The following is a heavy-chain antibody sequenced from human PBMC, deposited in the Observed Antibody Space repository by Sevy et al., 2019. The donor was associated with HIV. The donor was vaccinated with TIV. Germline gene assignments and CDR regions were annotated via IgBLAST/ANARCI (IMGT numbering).Heavy chain of an antibody. CDR2: ISAYNGNT. Sequence: GASVKVSCKASGYTFTSYGISWVRQAPGQGLEWMGWISAYNGNTNYAQKLQGRVTMTTDTSTSTAYMELRSLRSYDTAVYYCARQAMYYYDSSGYHTDFDYWGQGTLVTVSS. J-gene: IGHJ4*02. V-gene: IGHV1-18*01. CDR1: GYTFTSYG. D-gene: IGHD3-22*01. CDR3: ARQAMYYYDSSGYHTDFDY.